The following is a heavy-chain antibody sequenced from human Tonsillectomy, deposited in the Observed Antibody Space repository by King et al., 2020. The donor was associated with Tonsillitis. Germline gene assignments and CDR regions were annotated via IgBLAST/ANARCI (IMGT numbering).Heavy chain of an antibody. V-gene: IGHV3-30-3*01. D-gene: IGHD4-23*01. CDR3: AKADYGGLFDY. Sequence: VQLVESGGGVVQPGRSLRLSCAASGFTFSSYAMHWVRQAPGKGLEWVAVISYDGSNKYYADSVKGRFTISRDNSKNTLYLQMNSLRAEDTAVYYCAKADYGGLFDYWGQGTLVTVSS. CDR1: GFTFSSYA. J-gene: IGHJ4*02. CDR2: ISYDGSNK.